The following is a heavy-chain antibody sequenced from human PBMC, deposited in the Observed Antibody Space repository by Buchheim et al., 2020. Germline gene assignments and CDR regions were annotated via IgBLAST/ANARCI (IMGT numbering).Heavy chain of an antibody. Sequence: ASGFTFSNAWMNWVRQAPGKGLEWVGRINCKTDGRTPDYAAPVKGRFTISRDDSKKTLYLQMNSLKTEDTAVYYCTTVPGYRSSGFYYWGQGTL. V-gene: IGHV3-15*07. CDR3: TTVPGYRSSGFYY. D-gene: IGHD6-13*01. CDR1: GFTFSNAW. J-gene: IGHJ4*02. CDR2: INCKTDGRTP.